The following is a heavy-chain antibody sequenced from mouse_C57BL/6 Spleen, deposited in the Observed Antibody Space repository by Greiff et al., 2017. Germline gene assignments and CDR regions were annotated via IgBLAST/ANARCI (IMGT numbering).Heavy chain of an antibody. V-gene: IGHV5-4*01. Sequence: EVHLVESGGGLVKPGGSLKLSCAASGFTFSSYAMSWVRQTPEKRLEWVATISDGGSYTYYPDNVKGRFTISRDNAKNNLYLQMSHLKSEDTAMYYCARDDGYYVEYFDYWGQGTTLTVSS. CDR3: ARDDGYYVEYFDY. J-gene: IGHJ2*01. D-gene: IGHD2-3*01. CDR1: GFTFSSYA. CDR2: ISDGGSYT.